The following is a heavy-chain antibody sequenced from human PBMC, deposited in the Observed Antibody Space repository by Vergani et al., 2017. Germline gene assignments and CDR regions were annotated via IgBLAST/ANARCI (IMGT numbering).Heavy chain of an antibody. CDR3: YASARDP. J-gene: IGHJ5*02. CDR1: GNTFSHYT. CDR2: INTNTRNS. Sequence: QVQLVQSGSELKKPGASVKVSCRTSGNTFSHYTMSWVRQAPGQGLEWRGWINTNTRNSTYAQGFMGRFVFSLDTSVTATYLQINSLQAEDTAVYYCYASARDPWGQGPLVTVSA. V-gene: IGHV7-4-1*02. D-gene: IGHD2-2*01.